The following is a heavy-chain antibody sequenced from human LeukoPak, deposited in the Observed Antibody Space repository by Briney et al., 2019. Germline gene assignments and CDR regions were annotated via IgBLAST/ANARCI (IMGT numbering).Heavy chain of an antibody. D-gene: IGHD6-19*01. V-gene: IGHV3-9*01. CDR1: GFTFDDYA. J-gene: IGHJ6*02. CDR3: AKDTVAGPYYYGMDV. Sequence: GRSLRLSCAASGFTFDDYAMHWVRQAPGKGLEWVSGISWNSGSIGYADSVKGRFTISRDNAKNSLYLQMNSLRAKDTALYYCAKDTVAGPYYYGMDVWGQGTTVTVSS. CDR2: ISWNSGSI.